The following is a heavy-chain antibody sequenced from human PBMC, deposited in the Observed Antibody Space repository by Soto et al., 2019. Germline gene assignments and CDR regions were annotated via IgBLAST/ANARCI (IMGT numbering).Heavy chain of an antibody. CDR2: IYYSGST. D-gene: IGHD3-9*01. CDR3: ARDLRWYDILTGYLDDYYYYGMDV. J-gene: IGHJ6*02. V-gene: IGHV4-59*01. CDR1: GGSISSYY. Sequence: ASETLSLTCTVSGGSISSYYWSWIRQPPGKGLEWIGYIYYSGSTNYNPSLKSRVTISVDTSKNQFSLKLSSVTAADTAVYYCARDLRWYDILTGYLDDYYYYGMDVWGQGTTVTVSS.